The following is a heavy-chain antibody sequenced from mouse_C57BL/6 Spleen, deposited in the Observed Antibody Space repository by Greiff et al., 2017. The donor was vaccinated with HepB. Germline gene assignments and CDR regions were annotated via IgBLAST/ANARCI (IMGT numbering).Heavy chain of an antibody. D-gene: IGHD2-4*01. V-gene: IGHV1-55*01. J-gene: IGHJ3*01. CDR2: IYPGSGST. CDR3: ARSKKDYDGFAY. Sequence: VQLQQPGAELVKPGASVKMSCKASGYTFTSYWITWVKQRPGQGLEWIGDIYPGSGSTNYNEKFKSKATLTVDTSSSTAYMQLSSLTSEDSAVYYCARSKKDYDGFAYWGQGTLVTVSA. CDR1: GYTFTSYW.